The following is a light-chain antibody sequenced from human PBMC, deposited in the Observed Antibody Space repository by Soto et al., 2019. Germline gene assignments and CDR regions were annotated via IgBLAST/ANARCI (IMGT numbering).Light chain of an antibody. V-gene: IGKV1-39*01. Sequence: DIQMTQSPSSLSASVGARVTITCRASQSISSLNWYQQKPGKAPKLLIYAASSLQSGVPSRFSGSGSGTDFTLTISSLQPEDFATYYGQHSYSTPWTFGQGTKVEIK. CDR3: QHSYSTPWT. CDR2: AAS. CDR1: QSISS. J-gene: IGKJ1*01.